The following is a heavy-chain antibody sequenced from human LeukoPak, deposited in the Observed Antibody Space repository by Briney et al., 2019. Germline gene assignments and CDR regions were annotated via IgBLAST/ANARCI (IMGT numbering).Heavy chain of an antibody. V-gene: IGHV4-4*07. CDR2: IHTSGST. Sequence: SETLSLTCTVSGGSTSNYFCTWLRQSAGKGLEWIGRIHTSGSTNYNPSLKSRVSMSVDTSKNQFSLKLSSVTAADTAVYYCARAGGGYFDYWGQGTLVTVSS. CDR3: ARAGGGYFDY. J-gene: IGHJ4*02. CDR1: GGSTSNYF. D-gene: IGHD1-26*01.